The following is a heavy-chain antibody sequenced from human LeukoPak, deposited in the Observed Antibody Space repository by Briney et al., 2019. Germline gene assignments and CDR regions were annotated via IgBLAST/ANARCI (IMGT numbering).Heavy chain of an antibody. CDR3: ARDGVLRYFDWFLGQQYYYYYMDV. J-gene: IGHJ6*03. CDR1: GFTFNSYA. CDR2: ISYDGSNK. V-gene: IGHV3-30*04. D-gene: IGHD3-9*01. Sequence: PGGSLRLSCAASGFTFNSYAMHWVRQAPGKGLEWVAAISYDGSNKKYADSVKGRFTISRDNAKNSLYLQMNNLRAEDTAVYYCARDGVLRYFDWFLGQQYYYYYMDVWGKGTTVTVSS.